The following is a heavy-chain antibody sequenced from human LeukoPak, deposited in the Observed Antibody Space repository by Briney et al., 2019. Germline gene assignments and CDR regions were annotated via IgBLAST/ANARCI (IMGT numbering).Heavy chain of an antibody. J-gene: IGHJ4*02. CDR2: IYYSGST. V-gene: IGHV4-59*01. CDR3: ARGDPYCGGDCYPSPFDY. D-gene: IGHD2-21*02. Sequence: SETLSLTCTVSGGSISSYYWSWIRQPPGKGLEWIGYIYYSGSTNYNPSLKSRVTISVDTSKNQFSLKLSSVTAADTAVYYCARGDPYCGGDCYPSPFDYWGQGTLVTVSS. CDR1: GGSISSYY.